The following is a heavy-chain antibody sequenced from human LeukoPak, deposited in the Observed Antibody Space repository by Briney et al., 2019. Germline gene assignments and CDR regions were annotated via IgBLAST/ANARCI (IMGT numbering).Heavy chain of an antibody. CDR3: ARSNYYYDSSGYDFDY. Sequence: GESLKISCKGSGYSFTSYWISWVRQMPGKGLEWMGRIDPSDSYTNYSPSFQGHVTISADKSISTAYQQWSSLKASDTAMYYCARSNYYYDSSGYDFDYWGQGTLVTVSS. D-gene: IGHD3-22*01. CDR1: GYSFTSYW. V-gene: IGHV5-10-1*01. CDR2: IDPSDSYT. J-gene: IGHJ4*02.